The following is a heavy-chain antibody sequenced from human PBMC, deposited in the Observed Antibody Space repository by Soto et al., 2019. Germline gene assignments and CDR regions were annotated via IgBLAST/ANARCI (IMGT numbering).Heavy chain of an antibody. J-gene: IGHJ4*02. CDR3: ESGADGDY. CDR1: GYTFTSYG. CDR2: ISAYNGNT. Sequence: QVQLVQSGAEVKKPGASVKVSCKASGYTFTSYGISWVRQAPGQGLEWMGWISAYNGNTNCAQKLQGRVTMATDTSSRTAYMGLRSLSSDDTAVHYSESGADGDYWCLGTLVTVAS. V-gene: IGHV1-18*01. D-gene: IGHD3-10*01.